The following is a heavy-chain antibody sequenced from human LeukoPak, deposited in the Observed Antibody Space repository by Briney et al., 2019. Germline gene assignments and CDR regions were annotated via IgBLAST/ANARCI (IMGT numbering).Heavy chain of an antibody. CDR1: GESFKDYY. Sequence: PSETLSLTCTVSGESFKDYYWNWIRQPPGKGLEWIGEINHSGSSNYNPSLKSRVTISVDTSKNQFSLKLSSVTAADTAVYYCARSGTYQHSISYDYWGQGTLVTVSS. CDR3: ARSGTYQHSISYDY. CDR2: INHSGSS. D-gene: IGHD6-13*01. J-gene: IGHJ4*02. V-gene: IGHV4-34*01.